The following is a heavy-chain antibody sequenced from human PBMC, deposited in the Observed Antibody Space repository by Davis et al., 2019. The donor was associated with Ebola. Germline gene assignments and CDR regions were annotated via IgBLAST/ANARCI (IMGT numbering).Heavy chain of an antibody. Sequence: GESLKISCAASGFTFSSYAMSWVRQAPGKGLEWVSAISGSGGSTYYADSVKGRFTISRDNSKNTLYLQMNSLRAEDTAVYYCAKGGMVQGVIPFDYWGQGTLVTVSS. J-gene: IGHJ4*02. CDR2: ISGSGGST. V-gene: IGHV3-23*01. CDR1: GFTFSSYA. D-gene: IGHD3-10*01. CDR3: AKGGMVQGVIPFDY.